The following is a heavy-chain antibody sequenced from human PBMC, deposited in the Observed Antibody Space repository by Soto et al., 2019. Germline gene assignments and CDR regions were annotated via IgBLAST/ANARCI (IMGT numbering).Heavy chain of an antibody. D-gene: IGHD3-10*01. CDR1: GFTFSSYG. CDR3: ARDGSNWVYYYYGMDV. CDR2: IWYDGSNK. J-gene: IGHJ6*01. V-gene: IGHV3-33*01. Sequence: QVQLVESGGGVVQPGRSLRLSCAASGFTFSSYGMHWVRQAPGKGLEWVAVIWYDGSNKYYADSVKGRFTISRDNSKNTLYLQMNSPRAEDTAVYYCARDGSNWVYYYYGMDVWGKGPRSPSPQ.